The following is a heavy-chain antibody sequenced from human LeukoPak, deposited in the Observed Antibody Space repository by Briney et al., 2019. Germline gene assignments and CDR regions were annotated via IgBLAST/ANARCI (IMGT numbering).Heavy chain of an antibody. CDR3: ARFYDSSGYYHDY. V-gene: IGHV4-30-2*01. D-gene: IGHD3-22*01. CDR2: IYHSGST. CDR1: GGSISSGGYS. J-gene: IGHJ4*02. Sequence: PSETLSLTCAVSGGSISSGGYSWSWIRQPPGKGLEWIGYIYHSGSTYYNPSLKSRVTISVDRSKNQFSLKLSSVTAADTAVYYCARFYDSSGYYHDYWGQGTLVTVSS.